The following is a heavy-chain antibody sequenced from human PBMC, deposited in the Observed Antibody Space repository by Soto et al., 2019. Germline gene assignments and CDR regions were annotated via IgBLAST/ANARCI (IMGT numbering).Heavy chain of an antibody. Sequence: SETLSLTCTVSGGSISSGDYYWSWIRQPPGKGLEWIGYIYYSGSTYYHPSLKSRVTISVDTSKNQFSLKLSSVTAADTAVYYCARGSYYCDSSGYYHDWGQGTLGTVSS. CDR3: ARGSYYCDSSGYYHD. D-gene: IGHD3-22*01. J-gene: IGHJ4*02. CDR1: GGSISSGDYY. CDR2: IYYSGST. V-gene: IGHV4-30-4*01.